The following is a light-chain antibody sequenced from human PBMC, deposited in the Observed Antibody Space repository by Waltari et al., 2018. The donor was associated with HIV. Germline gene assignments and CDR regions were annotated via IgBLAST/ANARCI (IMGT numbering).Light chain of an antibody. Sequence: QAVVTQEPSLTVSPGGTVTLTCGSSTGAVTSGHYPYWFQQKPAQPPRTLIYDTNTKPSWTPARFSGFRLGGKAALTLSGAQPEDEAEYYCLLSYSGTRVFGGGTKLTVL. V-gene: IGLV7-46*01. CDR1: TGAVTSGHY. CDR2: DTN. CDR3: LLSYSGTRV. J-gene: IGLJ3*02.